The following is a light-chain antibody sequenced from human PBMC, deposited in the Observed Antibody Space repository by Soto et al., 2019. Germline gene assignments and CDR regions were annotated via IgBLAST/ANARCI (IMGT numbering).Light chain of an antibody. CDR2: ANT. Sequence: QSVLTQPPSVSGAPGQRVTISCTGSSSNIGPTYDVHWYQQLPGTAPKLLIYANTNRPSGVPDRFSGSKSGTSASLAITGLQAEDEADYYCTSYTSSITYVFGTGTKLTVL. CDR1: SSNIGPTYD. CDR3: TSYTSSITYV. V-gene: IGLV1-40*01. J-gene: IGLJ1*01.